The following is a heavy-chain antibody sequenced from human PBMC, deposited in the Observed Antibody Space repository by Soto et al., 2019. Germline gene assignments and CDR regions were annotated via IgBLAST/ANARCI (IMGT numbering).Heavy chain of an antibody. D-gene: IGHD4-17*01. CDR1: GFTFSSYS. V-gene: IGHV3-48*01. Sequence: GGSLRLSCAASGFTFSSYSMNWVRQAPGKGLEWVSYISSSSSTIYYADSVKGRFTISRDNAKNSLYLQMNSLRAEDTAVYYCAGDNGDYGIDYWGQGTLVTVSS. J-gene: IGHJ4*02. CDR3: AGDNGDYGIDY. CDR2: ISSSSSTI.